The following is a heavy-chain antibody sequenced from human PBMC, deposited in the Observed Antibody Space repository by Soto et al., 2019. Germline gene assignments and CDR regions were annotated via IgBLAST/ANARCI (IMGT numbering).Heavy chain of an antibody. Sequence: GGSLRLSCAASGFTFSSYSMNWVRQAPGKGLEWVSYISSSSSTIYYADSVKGRFTISRDNAKNSLYLQMNSLRAEDTAVYYCARERHDYGDYGALVYWGQGTLVTVSS. CDR2: ISSSSSTI. CDR1: GFTFSSYS. D-gene: IGHD4-17*01. CDR3: ARERHDYGDYGALVY. V-gene: IGHV3-48*01. J-gene: IGHJ4*02.